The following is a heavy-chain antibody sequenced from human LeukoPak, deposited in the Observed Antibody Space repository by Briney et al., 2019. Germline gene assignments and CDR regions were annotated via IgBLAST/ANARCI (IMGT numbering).Heavy chain of an antibody. CDR2: IDTDGGYT. CDR1: GFTFRSYW. D-gene: IGHD3-9*01. CDR3: ARDMTGPVDY. Sequence: PGGSLRLSCEASGFTFRSYWMHWVRQAPGKGLVWVSRIDTDGGYTSYADSVKGRFTISRDNAKNTVYLQMNSLRAEDTAVYYCARDMTGPVDYWGQGTLVTVSS. V-gene: IGHV3-74*01. J-gene: IGHJ4*02.